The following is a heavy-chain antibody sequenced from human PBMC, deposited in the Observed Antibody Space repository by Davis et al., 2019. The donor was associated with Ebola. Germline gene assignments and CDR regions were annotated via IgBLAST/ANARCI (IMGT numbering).Heavy chain of an antibody. CDR1: GGSISSGGYY. CDR3: ARTPNDAFDI. V-gene: IGHV4-31*03. Sequence: LRLSCTVSGGSISSGGYYWSWIRQHPGKGLEWIGYIYYSGSTYYNPSLKSRVTISVDTSKNQFSLKLTSVTAADTAVYYCARTPNDAFDIWGQGTMVTVSS. CDR2: IYYSGST. J-gene: IGHJ3*02.